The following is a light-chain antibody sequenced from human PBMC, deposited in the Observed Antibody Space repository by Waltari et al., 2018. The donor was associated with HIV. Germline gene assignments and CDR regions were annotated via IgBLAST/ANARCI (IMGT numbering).Light chain of an antibody. CDR3: AAWDDRMNGVYV. Sequence: QSVLTQPPSASGTPGQRVSISCSGSSSNIGTRTVNWFQQLPGTAPTLLIYNNNQRPSGVPDRFSGSKSGTSASLAISGLQAEDEEDDYCAAWDDRMNGVYVFGSGSKVSVL. V-gene: IGLV1-44*01. J-gene: IGLJ1*01. CDR2: NNN. CDR1: SSNIGTRT.